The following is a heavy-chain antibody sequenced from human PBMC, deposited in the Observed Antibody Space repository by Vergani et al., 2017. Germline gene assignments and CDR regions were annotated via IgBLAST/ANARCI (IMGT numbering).Heavy chain of an antibody. CDR2: MNPNSGNT. CDR3: ARAGSYRYYYGMDV. V-gene: IGHV1-8*01. Sequence: QVQLVQSGAEVKKPGASVKVSCKASGYTFTSYDINWVRQATGQGLEWMGWMNPNSGNTGYAQKFQGRVTMTRNTSISTAYMELSILRSEDTAVYYCARAGSYRYYYGMDVWGQGTTVTVSS. J-gene: IGHJ6*02. D-gene: IGHD3-10*01. CDR1: GYTFTSYD.